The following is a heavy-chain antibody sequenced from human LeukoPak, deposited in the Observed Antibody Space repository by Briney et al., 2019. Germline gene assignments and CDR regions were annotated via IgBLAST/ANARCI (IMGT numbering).Heavy chain of an antibody. CDR2: IYSGGST. V-gene: IGHV3-66*01. D-gene: IGHD6-19*01. Sequence: PGGSLRLSCAVSGFTVSSNYMSWVRQAPGKGLEWVSVIYSGGSTYYADSVKGRFTISRDNSKNTLYLQMNSLRAEDTAVYYCARGAYSSGWAYFDHWGQGTLVTVSS. CDR1: GFTVSSNY. CDR3: ARGAYSSGWAYFDH. J-gene: IGHJ4*02.